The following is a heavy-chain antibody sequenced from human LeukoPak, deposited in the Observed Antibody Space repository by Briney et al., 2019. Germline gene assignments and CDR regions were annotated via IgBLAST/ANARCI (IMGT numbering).Heavy chain of an antibody. CDR2: IKQDGSEK. J-gene: IGHJ4*02. CDR1: GFTFRNNW. V-gene: IGHV3-7*05. D-gene: IGHD1-26*01. Sequence: GGSLRLSCAASGFTFRNNWMTWVRQAPGKGLEWVANIKQDGSEKYYLDSVQGRFTISRDNARNSLYLQMNSLRGDDTAVYYCARGTIVGAVDYWGQGTLVTVSS. CDR3: ARGTIVGAVDY.